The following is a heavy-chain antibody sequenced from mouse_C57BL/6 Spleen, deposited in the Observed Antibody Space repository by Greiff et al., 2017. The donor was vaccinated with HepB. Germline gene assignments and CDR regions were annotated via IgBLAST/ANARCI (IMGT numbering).Heavy chain of an antibody. J-gene: IGHJ1*03. V-gene: IGHV1-52*01. CDR1: GYTFTSYW. CDR3: ARRHYGRGYFDG. CDR2: IDPSDSET. Sequence: QVQLQQPGAELVRPGSSVKLSCKASGYTFTSYWMHWVKQRPIQGLEWIGNIDPSDSETHYNQKFKDKATLTVDKSSSTAYMQLSSLTSEDSAVYYCARRHYGRGYFDGWGTGTTVTVSS. D-gene: IGHD1-1*01.